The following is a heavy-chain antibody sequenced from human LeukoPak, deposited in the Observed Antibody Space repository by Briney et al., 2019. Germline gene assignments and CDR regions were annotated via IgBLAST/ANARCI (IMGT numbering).Heavy chain of an antibody. CDR3: ITRPNPVGY. V-gene: IGHV3-15*01. Sequence: GGSLRLSCAASGFTFSSAWMSWVRQAPGKGLEWVGRIKTKTDGGTTDYAAHGKGRFTISRDDSKDTLYLQMNSLTTGDTAVYYCITRPNPVGYWGQGTLVTVSS. CDR2: IKTKTDGGTT. CDR1: GFTFSSAW. J-gene: IGHJ4*02. D-gene: IGHD1-26*01.